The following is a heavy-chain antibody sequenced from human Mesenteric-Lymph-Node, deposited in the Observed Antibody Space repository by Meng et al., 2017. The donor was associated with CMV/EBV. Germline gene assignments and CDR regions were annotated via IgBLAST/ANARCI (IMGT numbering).Heavy chain of an antibody. D-gene: IGHD3-3*01. J-gene: IGHJ3*02. CDR1: GFTFSYYD. V-gene: IGHV3-13*01. CDR3: ARVVFGVVIGAFDI. CDR2: IDTAADT. Sequence: GESLKISCAASGFTFSYYDIHWVRQGSGKGLEWVSGIDTAADTSYSGSVKGRFTISRDNAKNSLYLQMNSLRAEDTAVYYCARVVFGVVIGAFDIWGQGTMVTVSS.